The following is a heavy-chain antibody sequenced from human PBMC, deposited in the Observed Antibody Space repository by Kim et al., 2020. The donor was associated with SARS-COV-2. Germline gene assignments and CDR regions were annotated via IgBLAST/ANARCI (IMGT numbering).Heavy chain of an antibody. CDR3: ARGREATIKFDY. V-gene: IGHV4-34*01. D-gene: IGHD5-12*01. Sequence: NYNPSLKSRVTISVDTSKNQFSLKLSSVTAADTAVYYCARGREATIKFDYWGQGTLVTVSS. J-gene: IGHJ4*02.